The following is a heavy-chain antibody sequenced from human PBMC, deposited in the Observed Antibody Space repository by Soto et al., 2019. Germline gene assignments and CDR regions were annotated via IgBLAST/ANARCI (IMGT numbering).Heavy chain of an antibody. V-gene: IGHV3-30-3*01. CDR1: GFTFSSYA. Sequence: GGSLRLSYAASGFTFSSYAMHWVRQAPGKGLEWVAVISYDGSNKYYADSVKGRFTISRDNSKNTLYLQTNSLRAEDTAVYYCARDPLWGTAMVLWYFDLWGRGTLVTVSS. D-gene: IGHD5-18*01. CDR2: ISYDGSNK. CDR3: ARDPLWGTAMVLWYFDL. J-gene: IGHJ2*01.